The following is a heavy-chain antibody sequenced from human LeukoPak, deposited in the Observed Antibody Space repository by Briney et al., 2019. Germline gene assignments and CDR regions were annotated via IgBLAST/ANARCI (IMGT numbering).Heavy chain of an antibody. CDR3: AKAPVTSCRGAYCYPFDS. CDR1: GYTLSTYA. CDR2: TSSSDAGT. Sequence: GGSLRLSCAASGYTLSTYAMSWVRQTPGKGLEWVAATSSSDAGTYHADSVRGRFTISRDNSKNTLYLQMNSLRAEDAAVYFCAKAPVTSCRGAYCYPFDSWGQGTLVTVSS. D-gene: IGHD2-21*01. V-gene: IGHV3-23*01. J-gene: IGHJ4*02.